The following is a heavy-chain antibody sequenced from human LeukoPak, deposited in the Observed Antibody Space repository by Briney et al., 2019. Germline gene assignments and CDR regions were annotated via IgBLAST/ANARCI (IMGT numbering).Heavy chain of an antibody. CDR1: GGSISSNTYY. CDR3: ARMLDTAMGLDY. D-gene: IGHD5-18*01. J-gene: IGHJ4*02. Sequence: SETLSLTCTVSGGSISSNTYYWGWIRQPPGKGLEWIGSIYYSGRTYYNPSLKGRVTISVDKPKNQFSLKLSSVTAADAAVYYCARMLDTAMGLDYWGQGTLVTVSS. CDR2: IYYSGRT. V-gene: IGHV4-39*07.